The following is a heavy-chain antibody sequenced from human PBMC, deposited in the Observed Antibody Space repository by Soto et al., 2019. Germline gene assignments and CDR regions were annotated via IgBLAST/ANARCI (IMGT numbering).Heavy chain of an antibody. CDR2: IIPFFGTA. CDR3: AKSAPMDAGDKYYYDF. D-gene: IGHD4-17*01. CDR1: GGTFSTFG. V-gene: IGHV1-69*01. Sequence: QVQLVQSGTEVKKTGSSVKVSCKASGGTFSTFGISWVRQAPGQGLEWMGGIIPFFGTARDSQKFEARITITADESTNTVYMDLRSLTSEDTAIYYCAKSAPMDAGDKYYYDFWGQGALVTVSS. J-gene: IGHJ4*02.